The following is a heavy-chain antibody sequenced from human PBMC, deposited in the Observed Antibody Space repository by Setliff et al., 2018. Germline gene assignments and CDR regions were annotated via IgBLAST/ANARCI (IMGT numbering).Heavy chain of an antibody. CDR1: GYTFTNYG. Sequence: ASVKVSCKAFGYTFTNYGITWVRQAPGQGLEWMGWISAYDGNTKFAQNIQGRVTLTTDTPTSTAYMELRSLRSDDTAVYYCARSPPNRGSGSGWYGDFWGQGTLVTVSS. CDR3: ARSPPNRGSGSGWYGDF. J-gene: IGHJ4*02. CDR2: ISAYDGNT. V-gene: IGHV1-18*01. D-gene: IGHD6-19*01.